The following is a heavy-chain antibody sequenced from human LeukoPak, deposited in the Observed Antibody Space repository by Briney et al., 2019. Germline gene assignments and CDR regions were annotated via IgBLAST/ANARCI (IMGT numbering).Heavy chain of an antibody. CDR1: GYTFTGYY. V-gene: IGHV1-2*02. Sequence: ASVKVSCKASGYTFTGYYMHWVRQAPGQGLEWMGWINPNSGGTNYAQKFQGRVTMTRDTSISTAYMELSRLRSDDTAVYYCARMAIGYSSGWYSSAFDIWGQGTMVTVSS. D-gene: IGHD6-19*01. CDR2: INPNSGGT. CDR3: ARMAIGYSSGWYSSAFDI. J-gene: IGHJ3*02.